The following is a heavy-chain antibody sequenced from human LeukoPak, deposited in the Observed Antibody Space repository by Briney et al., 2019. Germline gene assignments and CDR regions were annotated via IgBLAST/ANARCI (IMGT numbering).Heavy chain of an antibody. CDR2: IYYSGST. J-gene: IGHJ3*02. V-gene: IGHV4-31*03. CDR1: GRSISSGGYY. CDR3: ARYCSSTRCSGYACDI. Sequence: SQTLSLTCTVSGRSISSGGYYSSWLRQHPGKGLEWIVYIYYSGSTYYNPSLKRRVTISVDTSKNQFSLKRSSVTAADTAVYYFARYCSSTRCSGYACDIWGQGTMVTVSS. D-gene: IGHD2-2*01.